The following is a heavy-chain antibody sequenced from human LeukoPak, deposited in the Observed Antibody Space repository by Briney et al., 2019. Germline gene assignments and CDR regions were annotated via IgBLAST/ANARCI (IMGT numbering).Heavy chain of an antibody. Sequence: GASVKVSCRASGYSFTNYYIHWVRQAPGQGLEWMGIINPDGASTTYGQKFQGRVTMTRDMSTSTVYMELSSLRSEDSAVYYCASRGSGWYYFDYWGQGTLVTVSS. CDR3: ASRGSGWYYFDY. J-gene: IGHJ4*02. CDR2: INPDGAST. CDR1: GYSFTNYY. D-gene: IGHD6-19*01. V-gene: IGHV1-46*01.